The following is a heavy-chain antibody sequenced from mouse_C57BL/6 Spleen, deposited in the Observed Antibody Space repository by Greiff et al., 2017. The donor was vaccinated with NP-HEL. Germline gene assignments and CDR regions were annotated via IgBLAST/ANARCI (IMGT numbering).Heavy chain of an antibody. D-gene: IGHD2-4*01. V-gene: IGHV1-59*01. CDR1: GYTFTSYW. Sequence: QVQLQQPGAELVRPGTSVKLSCKASGYTFTSYWMHWVKQRPGQGLEWIGVIDPSDSYTNYNQKFKGKAKLTVDTSSSTAYMQLSSLTSEDSAVYYCARFGYYDYDRGYAMDYWGQGTSVTVSS. CDR2: IDPSDSYT. CDR3: ARFGYYDYDRGYAMDY. J-gene: IGHJ4*01.